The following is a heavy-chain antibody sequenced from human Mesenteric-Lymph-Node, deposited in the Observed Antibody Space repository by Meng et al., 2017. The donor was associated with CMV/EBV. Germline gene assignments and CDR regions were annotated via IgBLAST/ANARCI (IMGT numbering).Heavy chain of an antibody. CDR1: GFTFSNYA. J-gene: IGHJ4*02. Sequence: GSLRLSCVASGFTFSNYAMHWVRQAPGKGLEWVALISYDGSTIYYADSLKGRFTISRDNSKDTLYLQMNSLRAEDTAVYYCARDTFRSSYYTAGYWGQGTLVTVSS. CDR3: ARDTFRSSYYTAGY. V-gene: IGHV3-30*04. CDR2: ISYDGSTI. D-gene: IGHD1-26*01.